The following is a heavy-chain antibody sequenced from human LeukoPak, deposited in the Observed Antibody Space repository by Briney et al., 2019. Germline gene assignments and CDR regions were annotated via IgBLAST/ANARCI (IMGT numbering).Heavy chain of an antibody. D-gene: IGHD6-19*01. CDR3: AKDRHSSGWYGGGDY. Sequence: GGSLRLSCAASGFTFSTYGMHWVRQAPGKGLEWVAFMPYDGSNKYYVDSVKGRFTISRDNSKNTLYLQMNSLGAEDTAVYYCAKDRHSSGWYGGGDYWGQGTLVTVSS. J-gene: IGHJ4*02. CDR2: MPYDGSNK. CDR1: GFTFSTYG. V-gene: IGHV3-30*02.